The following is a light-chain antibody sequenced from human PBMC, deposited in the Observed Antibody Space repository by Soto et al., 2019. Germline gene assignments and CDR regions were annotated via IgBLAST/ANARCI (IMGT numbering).Light chain of an antibody. CDR1: SRDVGGYNL. J-gene: IGLJ1*01. Sequence: QSALTQTASVSGSPGQSITISCTGTSRDVGGYNLVSWYQQHPGKAPKVIIYENTERPSGVSHRFSGSKSGNTASLTISGLQAEDEAEYYCCAYAATYTYVFGTGTKLTVL. V-gene: IGLV2-23*01. CDR3: CAYAATYTYV. CDR2: ENT.